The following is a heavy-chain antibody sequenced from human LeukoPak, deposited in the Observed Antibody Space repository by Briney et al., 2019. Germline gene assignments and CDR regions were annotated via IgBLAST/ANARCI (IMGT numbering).Heavy chain of an antibody. CDR2: IYSGGST. D-gene: IGHD3-3*01. CDR3: ARGTITIFPYGMEV. J-gene: IGHJ6*02. CDR1: GFTVSSNY. V-gene: IGHV3-53*01. Sequence: GGSLRLSCAASGFTVSSNYMSWVRQAPGKGLEWVSVIYSGGSTYYADSVKGRFTISRDNSKNTLYLQMNSLRAEDTAVYYCARGTITIFPYGMEVWGQGTTVTVSS.